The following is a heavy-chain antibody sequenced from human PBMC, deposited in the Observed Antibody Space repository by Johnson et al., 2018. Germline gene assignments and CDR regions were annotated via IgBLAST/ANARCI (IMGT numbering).Heavy chain of an antibody. V-gene: IGHV3-23*04. CDR3: AKDRAWDSSVYYPEYFRH. Sequence: VQLVESGGGLVQPGGSLRLSCTASGFTFSRYAMSWVRQAPGRGPEWVSGINNSGVDKYYADAVEVWFPSSRDNPKNTLFLQTNSLRAEDTAVYYCAKDRAWDSSVYYPEYFRHWGQGTLVIVSS. J-gene: IGHJ1*01. D-gene: IGHD3-22*01. CDR1: GFTFSRYA. CDR2: INNSGVDK.